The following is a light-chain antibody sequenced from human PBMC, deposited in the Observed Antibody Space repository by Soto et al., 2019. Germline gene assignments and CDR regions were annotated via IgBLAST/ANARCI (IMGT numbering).Light chain of an antibody. CDR1: SSDVGGYNY. CDR3: SSYAGSIKVL. J-gene: IGLJ2*01. CDR2: EVS. Sequence: QSALTQPPSASGSPGQSVTISCTGTSSDVGGYNYVSWYQQHPGKAPKLMIYEVSKRPSGVPDRFSGSKSGSTASLTVSGLQAEDEADYYCSSYAGSIKVLFGGGTKLTVL. V-gene: IGLV2-8*01.